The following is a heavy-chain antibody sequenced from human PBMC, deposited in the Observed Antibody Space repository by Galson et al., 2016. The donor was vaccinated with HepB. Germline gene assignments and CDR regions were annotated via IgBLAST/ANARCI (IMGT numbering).Heavy chain of an antibody. CDR1: GYIFTSYY. V-gene: IGHV1-46*01. J-gene: IGHJ3*01. D-gene: IGHD2-8*02. CDR3: ARVGGFNTGPLDV. CDR2: ISPSGGST. Sequence: SGYIFTSYYIHWVRQAPGQGPEWMGIISPSGGSTNFAQKFQGRVNITRDTSTSTVYKELSGLSPEDTGLYFCARVGGFNTGPLDVWGQGTMVTVSS.